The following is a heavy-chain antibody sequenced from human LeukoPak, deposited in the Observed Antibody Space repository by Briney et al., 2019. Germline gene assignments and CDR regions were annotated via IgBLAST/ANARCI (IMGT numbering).Heavy chain of an antibody. CDR2: ISSSGSTI. Sequence: GGSLRLSCAASGFTFSSYGMHWVRQAPGKGLEWVSYISSSGSTIYYADSVKGRFTISRDNAKNSLYLQMNSLRAEDTAVYYCARDQWSYFSFFDYWGQGTLVTVSS. J-gene: IGHJ4*02. V-gene: IGHV3-48*04. CDR1: GFTFSSYG. CDR3: ARDQWSYFSFFDY. D-gene: IGHD1-26*01.